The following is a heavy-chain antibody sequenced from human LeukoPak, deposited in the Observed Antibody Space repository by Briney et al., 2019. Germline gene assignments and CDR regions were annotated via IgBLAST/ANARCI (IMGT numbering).Heavy chain of an antibody. D-gene: IGHD3-10*01. V-gene: IGHV4-59*08. Sequence: SETLSLTCTVSGGSISSYYWSWIRQPPGKGLEWIGYIYYSGSTNYNPSLKSRVTISVDTSKNQFSLKLSSVTAADTAVYYCARHRATMVRGVITNWGQGTLVTVSS. J-gene: IGHJ4*02. CDR2: IYYSGST. CDR3: ARHRATMVRGVITN. CDR1: GGSISSYY.